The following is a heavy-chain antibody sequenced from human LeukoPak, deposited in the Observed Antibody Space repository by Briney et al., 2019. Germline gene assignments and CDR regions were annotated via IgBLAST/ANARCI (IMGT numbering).Heavy chain of an antibody. V-gene: IGHV1-18*01. CDR3: ARDVGDTAMVTEFDY. CDR1: GYTFTSYG. J-gene: IGHJ4*02. CDR2: ISAYNGNT. Sequence: ASVKVSCKASGYTFTSYGISWVRQAPGQGLEWMGWISAYNGNTNYAQKLQGRVTMTTDTSTSTAYMELRSLRSDDTAVYYCARDVGDTAMVTEFDYWGQGTLVTASS. D-gene: IGHD5-18*01.